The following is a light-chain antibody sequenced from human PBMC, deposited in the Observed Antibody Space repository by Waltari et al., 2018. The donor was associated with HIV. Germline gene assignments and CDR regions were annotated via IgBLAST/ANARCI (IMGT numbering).Light chain of an antibody. CDR3: QQYLETPRT. CDR1: QTVSSTS. Sequence: EIVLTQSPGTLSLSPGERATLSCRASQTVSSTSLAWYQQKPGQAPRLLIYGASSRATGIPDRFSGSGSGTDFTLTISSLQAEDVAVYFCQQYLETPRTFGQGTKVEIK. CDR2: GAS. J-gene: IGKJ1*01. V-gene: IGKV3-20*01.